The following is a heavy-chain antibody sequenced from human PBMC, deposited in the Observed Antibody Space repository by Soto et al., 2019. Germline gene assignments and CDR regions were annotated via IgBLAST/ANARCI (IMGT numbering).Heavy chain of an antibody. CDR3: ARGHSSSGYYRDY. V-gene: IGHV4-31*03. J-gene: IGHJ4*02. CDR1: GGSISSGGYY. D-gene: IGHD3-22*01. Sequence: SETLSLTCTVSGGSISSGGYYWSWIRQHPGKGLEWIGYIYYSGSTYYNPSLKSRVTISVDTSKNQFSLKLSSVTAADTGVYYCARGHSSSGYYRDYWGQGTLVTVSS. CDR2: IYYSGST.